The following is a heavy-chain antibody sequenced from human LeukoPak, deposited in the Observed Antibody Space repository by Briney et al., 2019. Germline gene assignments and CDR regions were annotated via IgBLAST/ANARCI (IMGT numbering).Heavy chain of an antibody. CDR3: ARDKGHFFLAEKYYYYYYMDV. CDR2: IYTSGST. Sequence: SETLSLTCTVSGGSISSYYWSWIRQPPGKGLEWIGRIYTSGSTNYNPSLKSRVTISVDTSKNQFSLKLSSVTAADTAAYYCARDKGHFFLAEKYYYYYYMDVWGKGTTVTISS. CDR1: GGSISSYY. J-gene: IGHJ6*03. D-gene: IGHD2/OR15-2a*01. V-gene: IGHV4-4*08.